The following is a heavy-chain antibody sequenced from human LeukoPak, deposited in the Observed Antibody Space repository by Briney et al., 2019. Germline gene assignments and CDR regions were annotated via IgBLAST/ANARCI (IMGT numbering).Heavy chain of an antibody. J-gene: IGHJ4*02. CDR1: DFTFTTYA. Sequence: GGSLRLSCAASDFTFTTYAMTWVRQAPGKGLEWVSSISGGGDITYYTDSVKGRFTISRDNSKNTLYMEMNSLRAEDTAVYYCAKDGGYDGYNDYWGQGTLVTVSS. CDR3: AKDGGYDGYNDY. V-gene: IGHV3-23*01. D-gene: IGHD5-24*01. CDR2: ISGGGDIT.